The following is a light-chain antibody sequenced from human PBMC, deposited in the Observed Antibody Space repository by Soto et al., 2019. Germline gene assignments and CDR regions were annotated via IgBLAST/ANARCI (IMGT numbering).Light chain of an antibody. CDR1: SSDVGSYNL. V-gene: IGLV2-23*01. J-gene: IGLJ1*01. CDR3: CSYAVTSTYV. CDR2: EGS. Sequence: QSLLTHPASFSGSPGQSITISFTGTSSDVGSYNLVSWYQQHPGKAPKLMIYEGSKRPSGVSNRFSGSKSGNTASLTISGLQAEDEADYYCCSYAVTSTYVFGTGTKVTVL.